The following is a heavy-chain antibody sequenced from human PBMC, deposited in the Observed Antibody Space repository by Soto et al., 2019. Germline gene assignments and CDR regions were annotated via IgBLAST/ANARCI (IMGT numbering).Heavy chain of an antibody. V-gene: IGHV1-24*01. Sequence: GASVKVSCKVSGYTLTELSMHWVRQAPGKGLEWMGGFDPEDGETIYAQKFQGRVTMTEDTSTDTAYMELSSLRSEDTAVYYCATGNPVGAAAGIGFDPWGQGTLVTVSS. CDR2: FDPEDGET. J-gene: IGHJ5*02. CDR1: GYTLTELS. CDR3: ATGNPVGAAAGIGFDP. D-gene: IGHD6-13*01.